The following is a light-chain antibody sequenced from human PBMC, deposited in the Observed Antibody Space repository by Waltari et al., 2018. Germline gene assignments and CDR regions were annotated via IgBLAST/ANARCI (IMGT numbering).Light chain of an antibody. J-gene: IGLJ1*01. CDR1: SNDVGRYDL. V-gene: IGLV2-23*02. CDR3: CSYAGTTTYV. Sequence: IGTSNDVGRYDLVSWYQHHPGKAPKVLIYEVVKRPSGVSSRFSASKSGNTASLTISGLQADDEADYHCCSYAGTTTYVFGGGTKVTVL. CDR2: EVV.